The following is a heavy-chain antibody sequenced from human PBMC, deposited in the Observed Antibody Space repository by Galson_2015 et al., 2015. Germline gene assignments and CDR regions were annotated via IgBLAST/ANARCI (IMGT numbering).Heavy chain of an antibody. CDR3: ARDPQDNSGWSCYFDY. Sequence: SLRLSCAASGFTFSAYAMHWVRQAPGKGLEWVAVTSYDGSKKYYADSVKGRFTISRDNSKDTLYLQMNSLRAEDTAVYYCARDPQDNSGWSCYFDYWGQGTLVTVSS. J-gene: IGHJ4*02. CDR1: GFTFSAYA. D-gene: IGHD6-19*01. V-gene: IGHV3-30-3*01. CDR2: TSYDGSKK.